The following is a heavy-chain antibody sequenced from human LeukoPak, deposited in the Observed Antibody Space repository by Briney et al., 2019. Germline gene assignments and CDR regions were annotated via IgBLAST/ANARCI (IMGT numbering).Heavy chain of an antibody. CDR3: AREETYCSGGSCYFFRDGMDV. J-gene: IGHJ6*02. CDR2: ISYDGSNK. V-gene: IGHV3-30-3*01. CDR1: GFTFSTYW. D-gene: IGHD2-15*01. Sequence: GGSLRLSCAASGFTFSTYWMHWVRQARGKGLEWVAVISYDGSNKYYADSVKGRFTISRDNSKNTLYLQMNSLRTEDTAVYYCAREETYCSGGSCYFFRDGMDVWGQGTTVTVSS.